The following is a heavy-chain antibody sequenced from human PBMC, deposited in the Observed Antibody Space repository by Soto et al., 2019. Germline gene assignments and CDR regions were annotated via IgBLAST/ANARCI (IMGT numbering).Heavy chain of an antibody. D-gene: IGHD6-13*01. CDR3: AKLAYSSTDY. Sequence: GGSLIPSFAASRFTFSNFAMSWVRQAPGKGLELVSCISSIVVGTHYADSVKGRFTVSRDNSKNTLNLQMNSVRAEDTAVYYCAKLAYSSTDYWGQGTLVTVSS. V-gene: IGHV3-23*01. CDR1: RFTFSNFA. J-gene: IGHJ4*02. CDR2: ISSIVVGT.